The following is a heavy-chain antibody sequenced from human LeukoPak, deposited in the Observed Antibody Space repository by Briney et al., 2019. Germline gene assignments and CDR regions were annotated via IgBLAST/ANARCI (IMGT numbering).Heavy chain of an antibody. CDR1: GFPFNTYA. CDR2: ISSNGVNT. Sequence: GGSLRLSCAASGFPFNTYAMHWVRQAPGEGLEYVSAISSNGVNTYYGNSVKGRFTISRDNSKNTLDLQMGSLRAEDTAVYYCARRGSGYSQNYFDYWGQGTLVTVSS. D-gene: IGHD3-22*01. V-gene: IGHV3-64*01. CDR3: ARRGSGYSQNYFDY. J-gene: IGHJ4*02.